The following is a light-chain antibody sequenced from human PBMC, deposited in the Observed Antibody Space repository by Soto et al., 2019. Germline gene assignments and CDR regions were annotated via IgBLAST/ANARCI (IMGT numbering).Light chain of an antibody. CDR3: QQYGSSRCT. Sequence: EIVLMPSPGTPSLTQGERATLSCRASQSVSSIYLAWYQQKPGQAPRLLIYGASSRATGIPDRFSGSGSGTDFTLTISRLEPEDFAVYYCQQYGSSRCTFGQGTKVDIK. V-gene: IGKV3-20*01. CDR2: GAS. CDR1: QSVSSIY. J-gene: IGKJ1*01.